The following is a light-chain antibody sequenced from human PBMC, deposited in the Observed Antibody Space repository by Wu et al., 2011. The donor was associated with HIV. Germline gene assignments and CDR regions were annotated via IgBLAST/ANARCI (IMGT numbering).Light chain of an antibody. J-gene: IGKJ4*01. CDR2: GAS. V-gene: IGKV3-20*01. CDR3: QLYGTSPQVT. Sequence: EIVLTQSPDTLSLSPGERATLSCRASQSVNNNYLAWYQQKSGQAPRLLIYGASTRATGIPDRFSGSGSGTDFTLTISRLEPEDSAIYYCQLYGTSPQVTFGGGTKVEIK. CDR1: QSVNNNY.